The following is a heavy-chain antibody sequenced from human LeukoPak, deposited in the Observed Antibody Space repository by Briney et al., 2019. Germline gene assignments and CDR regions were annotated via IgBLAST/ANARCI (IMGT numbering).Heavy chain of an antibody. Sequence: SETLSLTCRVYGGSFSGYYWSWIRQSPGKGLEWIGEIDHSGSTSYNPSLKSRVTMSDDTSNNYFSLKLSSVTAADTAVYYCARGKYYFGSGSFGDYWGQGTLVTVSS. V-gene: IGHV4-34*01. J-gene: IGHJ4*02. CDR2: IDHSGST. D-gene: IGHD3-10*01. CDR3: ARGKYYFGSGSFGDY. CDR1: GGSFSGYY.